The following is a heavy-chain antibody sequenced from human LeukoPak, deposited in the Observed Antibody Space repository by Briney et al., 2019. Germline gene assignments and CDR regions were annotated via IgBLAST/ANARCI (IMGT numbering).Heavy chain of an antibody. CDR3: ARGRPHGNDY. J-gene: IGHJ4*02. Sequence: GGSLRLSCAASGFTFSSYWMNWVRQAPGKGLVWVSRIASDGSSTTYADSVKGRFSISRDNAKNTLYLQMNSLRVGDTAVYYCARGRPHGNDYWGQGTLVTVSS. V-gene: IGHV3-74*01. CDR1: GFTFSSYW. CDR2: IASDGSST. D-gene: IGHD4-23*01.